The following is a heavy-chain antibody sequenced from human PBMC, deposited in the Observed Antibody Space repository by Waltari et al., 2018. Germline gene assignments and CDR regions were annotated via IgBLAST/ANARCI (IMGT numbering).Heavy chain of an antibody. D-gene: IGHD6-19*01. CDR2: IRYDGSNK. J-gene: IGHJ4*02. CDR3: AKAGSSGWFFFDY. Sequence: QVQLVESGGGVVQPGGSLRLSCAASGFTFSSYGMHWVRPAPGKGLEWVAFIRYDGSNKYYADSVKGRFTISRDNSKNTLYLQMNSLRAEDTAVYYCAKAGSSGWFFFDYWGQGTLVTVSS. CDR1: GFTFSSYG. V-gene: IGHV3-30*02.